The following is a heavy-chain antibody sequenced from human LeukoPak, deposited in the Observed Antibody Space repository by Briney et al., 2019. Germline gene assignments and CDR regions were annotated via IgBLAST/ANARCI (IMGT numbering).Heavy chain of an antibody. J-gene: IGHJ4*02. Sequence: GGSLTLSCAASGFTFGDYYMSWNRQAPGKELEWVSYISSSGSTIYYADSVKGRFTISRDNAKNSLYLQMNSLRAEDTAVYYCARDPIVGASYLVDYWGQGTLVTVSS. V-gene: IGHV3-11*01. D-gene: IGHD1-26*01. CDR1: GFTFGDYY. CDR3: ARDPIVGASYLVDY. CDR2: ISSSGSTI.